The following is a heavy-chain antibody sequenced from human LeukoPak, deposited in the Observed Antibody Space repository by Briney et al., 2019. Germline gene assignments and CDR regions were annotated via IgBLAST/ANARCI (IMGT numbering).Heavy chain of an antibody. CDR1: GGSISSGGYY. V-gene: IGHV4-30-2*01. CDR3: ARGPPRDY. CDR2: IYHSGST. J-gene: IGHJ4*02. Sequence: SQTLSLTCTVSGGSISSGGYYWSWIRQPPGKGLEWIGYIYHSGSTYYNPSLKSRVTLSVDRSKNQFSLKLSSVTAADTAVYYCARGPPRDYWGQGTLVTVSS.